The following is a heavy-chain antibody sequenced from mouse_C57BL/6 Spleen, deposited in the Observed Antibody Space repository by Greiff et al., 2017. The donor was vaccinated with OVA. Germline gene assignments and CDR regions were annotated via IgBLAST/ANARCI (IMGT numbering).Heavy chain of an antibody. J-gene: IGHJ1*03. V-gene: IGHV3-1*01. CDR1: GYSIPSGYD. CDR2: ICYSGRT. Sequence: EVQLVQSGPGMVKPSQSLSLACPVTGYSIPSGYDWHRIRHFPGNKLEWMGYICYSGRTNYNPSLKSRISITHDTSKNHFFLKLNSVTTEDTATYYRAREYIIPVVANWYFDVWGTGTTVTV. CDR3: AREYIIPVVANWYFDV. D-gene: IGHD1-1*01.